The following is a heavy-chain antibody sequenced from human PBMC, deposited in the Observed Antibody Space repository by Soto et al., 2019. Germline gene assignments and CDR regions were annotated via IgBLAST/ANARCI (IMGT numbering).Heavy chain of an antibody. CDR2: ITLSGGSA. J-gene: IGHJ4*02. Sequence: GGFLRLSCAASGFIFRNYAMSWVRQAPGKGLEWVSVITLSGGSAYYADSVKGRFTISRDNSQNTLYLQMNSLRAEDTAVYYCAKLGDYYYSLFDYWGQGTPVTVSS. D-gene: IGHD3-22*01. CDR3: AKLGDYYYSLFDY. CDR1: GFIFRNYA. V-gene: IGHV3-23*01.